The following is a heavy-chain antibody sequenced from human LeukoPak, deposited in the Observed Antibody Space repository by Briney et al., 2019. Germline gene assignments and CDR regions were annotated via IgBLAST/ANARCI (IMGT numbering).Heavy chain of an antibody. CDR2: IDYNGRT. CDR1: GGSVSSGTYF. J-gene: IGHJ4*02. V-gene: IGHV4-61*01. D-gene: IGHD6-19*01. CDR3: TRGSGWLTDH. Sequence: SETLSLTCTVSGGSVSSGTYFLNWIRQPPGKGLEWIGYIDYNGRTNYNPSLKSRVTISVGTSKSQFPLKLTSVTATDSAVYYCTRGSGWLTDHWGQGTLVTVSS.